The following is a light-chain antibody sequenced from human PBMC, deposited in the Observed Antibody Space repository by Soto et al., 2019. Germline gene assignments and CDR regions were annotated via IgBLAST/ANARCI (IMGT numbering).Light chain of an antibody. CDR1: SSDVGGYNF. CDR2: DVN. V-gene: IGLV2-14*01. Sequence: QSALTQPASVSGSPGQSITISCTGTSSDVGGYNFVSWYQQQPGKAPKLMIYDVNNRPSGVSNRFSGSKSGNTASLTISGLQAEDEADYYCSSCTTSNTLVFGGGTKLTVL. J-gene: IGLJ3*02. CDR3: SSCTTSNTLV.